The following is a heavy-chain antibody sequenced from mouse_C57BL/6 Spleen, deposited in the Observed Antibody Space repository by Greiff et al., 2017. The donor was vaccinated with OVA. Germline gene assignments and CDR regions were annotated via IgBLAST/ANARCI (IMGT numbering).Heavy chain of an antibody. J-gene: IGHJ1*03. CDR2: ISSGSSTI. Sequence: EVKVEESGGGLVKPGGSLKLSCAASGFTFSDYGMHWVRQAPEKGLEWVAYISSGSSTIYYADTVKGRFTISRDNAKNTLFLQMTSLRSEDTAMYYCARGGTLYWYFDVWGTGTTVTVSS. D-gene: IGHD1-1*01. V-gene: IGHV5-17*01. CDR1: GFTFSDYG. CDR3: ARGGTLYWYFDV.